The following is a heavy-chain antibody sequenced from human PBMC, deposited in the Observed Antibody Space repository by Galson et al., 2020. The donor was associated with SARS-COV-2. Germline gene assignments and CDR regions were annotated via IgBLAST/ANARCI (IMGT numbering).Heavy chain of an antibody. CDR2: IYWDDDE. J-gene: IGHJ4*02. CDR3: AYVLYFVSSGYWGFDY. D-gene: IGHD3-22*01. CDR1: GFSLSSSGVG. V-gene: IGHV2-5*02. Sequence: SGPTLVKPTQTLTLTCTFSGFSLSSSGVGVGWIRQPPGKALEWLALIYWDDDEHYSPSLKSRLTITKATSKNQVVLTMTNMDPVDTGTYFCAYVLYFVSSGYWGFDYWCQGTRVIVSS.